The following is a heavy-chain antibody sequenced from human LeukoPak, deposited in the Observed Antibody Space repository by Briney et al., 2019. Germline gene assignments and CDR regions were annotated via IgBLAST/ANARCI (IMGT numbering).Heavy chain of an antibody. J-gene: IGHJ6*04. CDR2: ISYDGSNK. Sequence: GGSLRLSCAASGFTFSSYGMSWVRQAPGKGLEWVAVISYDGSNKYYADSVKGRFTISRDNSKNTLYLQMNSLRAEDTAVYYWGKTGFSIFGVVTARGYFQDLWGKGTTVTVSS. D-gene: IGHD3-3*02. V-gene: IGHV3-30*18. CDR1: GFTFSSYG. CDR3: GKTGFSIFGVVTARGYFQDL.